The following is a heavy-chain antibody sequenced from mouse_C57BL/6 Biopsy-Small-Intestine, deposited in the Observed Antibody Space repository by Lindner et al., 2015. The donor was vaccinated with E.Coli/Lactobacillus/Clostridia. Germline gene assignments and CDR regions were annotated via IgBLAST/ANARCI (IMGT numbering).Heavy chain of an antibody. CDR2: INPSGGST. D-gene: IGHD2-13*01. CDR3: TRAPGAVTATSSVYFFDS. J-gene: IGHJ4*01. V-gene: IGHV1-53*01. Sequence: SVKVSCKASGYTFTNSFMHWVRQAPGQGLAWMGLINPSGGSTRYAQRFWGRITMTRDTSTSTVYMELSSLRSEDTAVYYCTRAPGAVTATSSVYFFDSWGQGTLVTVSS. CDR1: GYTFTNSF.